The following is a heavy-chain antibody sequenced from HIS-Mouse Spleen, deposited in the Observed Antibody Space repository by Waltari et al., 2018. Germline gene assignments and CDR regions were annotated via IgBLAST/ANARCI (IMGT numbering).Heavy chain of an antibody. CDR1: GFSFRSYA. J-gene: IGHJ4*02. V-gene: IGHV3-30-3*01. CDR2: ISYDGSNK. D-gene: IGHD6-6*01. CDR3: ASHHIAALDY. Sequence: QVQLVDSGGGVVQPGRYVRCCCAAYGFSFRSYAMLWVRQAQGKGLEWVAVISYDGSNKYYADSVKGRFTISRDNSKNTLYLQMNSLRAEDTAVYYCASHHIAALDYWGQGTLVTVSS.